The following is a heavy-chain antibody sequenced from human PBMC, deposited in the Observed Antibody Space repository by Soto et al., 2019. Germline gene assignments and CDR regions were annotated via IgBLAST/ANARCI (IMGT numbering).Heavy chain of an antibody. CDR1: GFTFSSFG. CDR3: AKDLREMATIRPDY. Sequence: QVPLVESGGGVVQPGRSLRLSCAASGFTFSSFGIHWVRQAPGKGLEWVAVISYDGIDKNYADSVKGRFTISRENSKNMVYLQMNSLRAEDTAVYYCAKDLREMATIRPDYWGQGILVTVSS. D-gene: IGHD5-12*01. CDR2: ISYDGIDK. V-gene: IGHV3-30*18. J-gene: IGHJ4*02.